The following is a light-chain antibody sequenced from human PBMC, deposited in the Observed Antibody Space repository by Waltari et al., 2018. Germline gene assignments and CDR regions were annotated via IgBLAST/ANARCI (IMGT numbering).Light chain of an antibody. CDR2: KAS. CDR3: QQYNSYVT. V-gene: IGKV1-5*03. J-gene: IGKJ1*01. Sequence: DIQMTQSPSTLSASVGDRVTITCRASQSISNWLAWYQQKPGKAPKLLIYKASSLESGVPSRFSGSGSGTEFTLTISSLQPDDFATYYCQQYNSYVTFGQGTKVEIK. CDR1: QSISNW.